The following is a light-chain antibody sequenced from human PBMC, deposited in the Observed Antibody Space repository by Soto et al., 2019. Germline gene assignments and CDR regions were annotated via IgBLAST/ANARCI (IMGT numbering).Light chain of an antibody. Sequence: TQMTQPPLSLSASVGEKIIITCRASRDVGSDVSWYQQKPGQAPKLVIYAASNLYTGVPSRFSGRRSGTEFTLTISSLQPEDFASYYCLQDYGDSWTFGQGTKVEIE. CDR3: LQDYGDSWT. CDR2: AAS. J-gene: IGKJ1*01. V-gene: IGKV1-6*01. CDR1: RDVGSD.